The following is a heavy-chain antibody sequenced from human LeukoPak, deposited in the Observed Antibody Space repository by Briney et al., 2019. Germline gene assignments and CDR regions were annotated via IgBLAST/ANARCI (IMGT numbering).Heavy chain of an antibody. Sequence: GGSLRLSCAASGFTFSSYGMHWVRQAPGTGLVWVSRIKPDGSTTTYADSVKGRFTISRDNAKNTLYLQMNSLRAEDTALYYCARDCLVGPTTFDPWGQGILVTVSS. J-gene: IGHJ5*02. D-gene: IGHD1-26*01. CDR2: IKPDGSTT. CDR3: ARDCLVGPTTFDP. V-gene: IGHV3-74*01. CDR1: GFTFSSYG.